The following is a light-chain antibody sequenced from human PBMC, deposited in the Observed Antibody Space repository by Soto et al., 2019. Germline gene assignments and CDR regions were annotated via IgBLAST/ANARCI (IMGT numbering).Light chain of an antibody. CDR3: QQYSRNPLT. Sequence: DIQMTQSPSTLSASVGDRVTITCRASQSVNSWLAWYQQKPGEVPTRLIYKASNLESGVPSRFSGSGSGTEFTLTISSLQPDDFVTYYCQQYSRNPLTFGGGTKVEI. CDR2: KAS. CDR1: QSVNSW. J-gene: IGKJ4*01. V-gene: IGKV1-5*03.